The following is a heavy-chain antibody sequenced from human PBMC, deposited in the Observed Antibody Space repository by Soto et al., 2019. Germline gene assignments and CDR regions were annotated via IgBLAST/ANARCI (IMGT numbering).Heavy chain of an antibody. D-gene: IGHD5-12*01. CDR3: AKGDNLGPKTGYAFDP. V-gene: IGHV6-1*01. J-gene: IGHJ5*02. CDR1: GDSVSSNTAS. CDR2: TYFRSKWYN. Sequence: QTLSLPCAISGDSVSSNTASWKWISQSPSRGLEWLGRTYFRSKWYNDYAVSVKSRIIINPDTSNNQFSLQLNSVTPEDTAVYFCAKGDNLGPKTGYAFDPWGQGIMVTVSS.